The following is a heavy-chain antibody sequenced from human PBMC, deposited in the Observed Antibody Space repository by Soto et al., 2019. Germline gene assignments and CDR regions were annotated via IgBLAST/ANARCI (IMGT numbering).Heavy chain of an antibody. CDR3: AREVSKYSGYDFDC. V-gene: IGHV3-21*01. CDR1: GFTFSSYS. J-gene: IGHJ5*01. D-gene: IGHD5-12*01. CDR2: ISSSSSYI. Sequence: VQLVESGGGLVKPGGSLRLSCAASGFTFSSYSMNWVRQAPGKGLEWVSSISSSSSYIYYADSVKGRFTISRDNAKNSLYLQMNSLRAEDTAVYYCAREVSKYSGYDFDCWGQGTLVTVSS.